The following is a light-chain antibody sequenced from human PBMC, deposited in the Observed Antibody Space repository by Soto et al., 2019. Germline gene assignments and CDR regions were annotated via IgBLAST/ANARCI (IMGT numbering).Light chain of an antibody. V-gene: IGLV2-14*03. CDR1: RNDVGGYNY. CDR2: EVS. CDR3: SSYSSNNILSYV. Sequence: QSVLTQPASVSGSPGQSITISCTGTRNDVGGYNYVPWYQQHPGTAPKLLMFEVSNRPSGVSGRFSGSKSGNTASLTISGLQSQDEADYYCSSYSSNNILSYVFGTGTKVTVL. J-gene: IGLJ1*01.